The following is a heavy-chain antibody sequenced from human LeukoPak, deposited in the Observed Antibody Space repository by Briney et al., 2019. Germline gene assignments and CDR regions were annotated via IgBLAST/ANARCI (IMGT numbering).Heavy chain of an antibody. Sequence: KPSETLSLTCTVSGDSISSSSYYWGWIRQPPGKGLEWIGSINYSVSTYYNPSLKSRITISVDTSRNQFSLKLSSVTAADTAVYYCARERTDYGSGSYYRATDYYYYMDVWGKGTTVTISS. J-gene: IGHJ6*03. V-gene: IGHV4-39*07. CDR1: GDSISSSSYY. CDR3: ARERTDYGSGSYYRATDYYYYMDV. D-gene: IGHD3-10*01. CDR2: INYSVST.